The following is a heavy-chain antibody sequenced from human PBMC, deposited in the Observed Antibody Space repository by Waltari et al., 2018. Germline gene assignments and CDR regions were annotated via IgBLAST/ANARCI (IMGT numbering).Heavy chain of an antibody. CDR2: IIPNFGTA. D-gene: IGHD2-15*01. J-gene: IGHJ3*02. Sequence: QVQLVQSGAEVKKPGSSVKVSCKASGGTFSSYAISWERQAPGQGLAWMGGIIPNFGTANYAHTFQGRGTIPADESTSTAYMEMSSLSSEDTAVYYCARILVGSTLGHAFDIWGQGTMVIVSS. CDR3: ARILVGSTLGHAFDI. V-gene: IGHV1-69*01. CDR1: GGTFSSYA.